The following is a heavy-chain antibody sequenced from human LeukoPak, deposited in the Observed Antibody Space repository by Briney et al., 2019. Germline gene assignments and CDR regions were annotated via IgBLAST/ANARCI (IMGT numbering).Heavy chain of an antibody. CDR2: ISGSGGST. CDR3: AKRPRSGSYGPFDY. V-gene: IGHV3-23*01. CDR1: GFTFSSYA. D-gene: IGHD1-26*01. Sequence: GGSLRLSCAASGFTFSSYAMSWVCQAPGKGLEWVSAISGSGGSTYYADSVKGRFTISRDNSKNTLYLQMNSLRAEDTAVYYCAKRPRSGSYGPFDYWGQGTLVTVSS. J-gene: IGHJ4*02.